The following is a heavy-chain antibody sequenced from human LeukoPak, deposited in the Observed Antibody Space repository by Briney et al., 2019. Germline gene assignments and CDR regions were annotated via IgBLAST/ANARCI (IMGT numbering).Heavy chain of an antibody. J-gene: IGHJ4*02. D-gene: IGHD5-18*01. CDR1: GGSISSGDYY. CDR2: IYYSGST. CDR3: ARVDSAMVFDY. Sequence: SETLSLTCTVSGGSISSGDYYWSWIRQPPGKGLEWIGYIYYSGSTYYNPSLKSRVTISVDTSKNQFSLKLSSVTAADTVVYYCARVDSAMVFDYWGQGTLVTVSS. V-gene: IGHV4-30-4*01.